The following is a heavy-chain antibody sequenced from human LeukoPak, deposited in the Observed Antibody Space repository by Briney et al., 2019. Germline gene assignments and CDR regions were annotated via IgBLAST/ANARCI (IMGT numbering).Heavy chain of an antibody. D-gene: IGHD3-10*01. V-gene: IGHV4-30-2*01. J-gene: IGHJ4*02. CDR2: IYHSGST. Sequence: SETLSLTCAVSGGSISSGGYSWSWIRQPPGKGLEWIGYIYHSGSTYYNPSPKSRVTISVDRSKNQFSLKVSSVTAADTAVYYCARDLHYGSGIGYWGQGTLVTVSS. CDR1: GGSISSGGYS. CDR3: ARDLHYGSGIGY.